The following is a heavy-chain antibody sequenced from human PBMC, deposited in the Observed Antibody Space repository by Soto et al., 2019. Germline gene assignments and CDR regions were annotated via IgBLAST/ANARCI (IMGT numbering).Heavy chain of an antibody. CDR2: INPNSGGT. J-gene: IGHJ6*02. V-gene: IGHV1-2*04. D-gene: IGHD6-6*01. Sequence: ASLKVSCKASGYTFTGYYMHWVRQAPGQGLEWMGWINPNSGGTNYAQKFQGWVTMTRDTSISTAYMELSRLRSDDTAVYYCARSRSSSDFYHYGMAVWGQGTTVPVSS. CDR3: ARSRSSSDFYHYGMAV. CDR1: GYTFTGYY.